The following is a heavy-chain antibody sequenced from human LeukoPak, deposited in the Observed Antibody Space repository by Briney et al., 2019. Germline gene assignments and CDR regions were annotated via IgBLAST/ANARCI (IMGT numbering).Heavy chain of an antibody. D-gene: IGHD3-9*01. V-gene: IGHV1-8*01. CDR3: ARGYFDWYQMRSIDY. CDR2: MNPNSGNT. J-gene: IGHJ4*02. Sequence: ASVKVSCTASGYTFTSYDINWVRQATGQGLEWMGWMNPNSGNTGYAQKFQGRVTMTRNTSISTAYMELSSLRSEDTAVYYCARGYFDWYQMRSIDYWGQGTLVTVSS. CDR1: GYTFTSYD.